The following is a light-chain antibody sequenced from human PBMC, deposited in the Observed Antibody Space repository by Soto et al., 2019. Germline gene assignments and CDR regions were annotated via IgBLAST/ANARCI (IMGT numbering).Light chain of an antibody. CDR3: QQYNSYPWT. V-gene: IGKV1-5*01. J-gene: IGKJ1*01. Sequence: DTQMTQTPSTLSASVGDRVTMSCRASQSISSWLAWYQQKPGKAPKLLIYDASSLESGVPSRFSGSGSGTEFTLTISSLQPDDFATYYCQQYNSYPWTCGQGTKVDIK. CDR1: QSISSW. CDR2: DAS.